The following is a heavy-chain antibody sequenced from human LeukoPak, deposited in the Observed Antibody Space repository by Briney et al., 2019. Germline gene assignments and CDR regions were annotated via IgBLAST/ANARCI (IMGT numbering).Heavy chain of an antibody. V-gene: IGHV1-69*13. D-gene: IGHD1-26*01. Sequence: GASVKVSCKASGGTFSSYAISWVRQAPGQGLEWMGGIIPIFGTANYAQKFQGRVTITADESTSTAYMELSSLRSEDTAVYYCARDLSGSLEGDAFDIWGQGTMVTVSS. CDR1: GGTFSSYA. CDR3: ARDLSGSLEGDAFDI. J-gene: IGHJ3*02. CDR2: IIPIFGTA.